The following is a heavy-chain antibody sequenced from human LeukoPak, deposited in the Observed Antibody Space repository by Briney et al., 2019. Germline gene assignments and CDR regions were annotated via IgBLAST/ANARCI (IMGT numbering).Heavy chain of an antibody. CDR1: GYTFTGYY. V-gene: IGHV1-2*06. J-gene: IGHJ4*02. Sequence: ASVKVSCKASGYTFTGYYMHRVRQAPGQGLEWMGRINPNSGGTNYAQKFQGRVTMTRDTSISTAYMELSRLRSDDTAVYYCARAGRCGGDCYDYWGQGTLVTVSS. CDR3: ARAGRCGGDCYDY. CDR2: INPNSGGT. D-gene: IGHD2-21*01.